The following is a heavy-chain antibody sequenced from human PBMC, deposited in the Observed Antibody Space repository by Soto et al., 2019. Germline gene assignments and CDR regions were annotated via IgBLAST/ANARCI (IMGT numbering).Heavy chain of an antibody. CDR1: GFTFSNSW. J-gene: IGHJ4*02. CDR2: ITSDGSTT. V-gene: IGHV3-74*01. CDR3: ARDLRPIDY. Sequence: EVQLVESGGGLVQPGGSLRLSCAASGFTFSNSWMHWVRQAPGKGLVWVSRITSDGSTTTYADSVKGRFTISRDNAKNTLYLQMNSLSAEDTAVYYCARDLRPIDYWGQGTLVTVSS.